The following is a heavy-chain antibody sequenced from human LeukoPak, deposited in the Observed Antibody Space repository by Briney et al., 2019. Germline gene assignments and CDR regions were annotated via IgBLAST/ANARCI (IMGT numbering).Heavy chain of an antibody. D-gene: IGHD2-2*01. J-gene: IGHJ4*02. CDR3: ARYRCSSTSCFVDY. CDR1: GFTFSNYA. V-gene: IGHV3-64*01. Sequence: GGSLRLSCAASGFTFSNYAMYWVRQAPGKGLEYVSAISSNGGSIYYANSVKGRFTISRDNSKNTLYLQMGSLRAEDMAVYYCARYRCSSTSCFVDYWGQGTLVTVSS. CDR2: ISSNGGSI.